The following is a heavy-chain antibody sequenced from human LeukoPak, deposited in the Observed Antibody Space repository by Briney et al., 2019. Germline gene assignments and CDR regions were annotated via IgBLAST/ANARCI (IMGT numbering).Heavy chain of an antibody. J-gene: IGHJ4*02. CDR1: GFTFSSYG. CDR3: AKDVGGYDCAFDY. D-gene: IGHD5-12*01. Sequence: PGGSLRLSCAASGFTFSSYGMHWVRQAPGKGLEWVAFIRYDGSNKYYADSVKGRFTISRDNSKNTLYLQMNSLRPEDTAVYYCAKDVGGYDCAFDYWGQGTLVTVSS. CDR2: IRYDGSNK. V-gene: IGHV3-30*02.